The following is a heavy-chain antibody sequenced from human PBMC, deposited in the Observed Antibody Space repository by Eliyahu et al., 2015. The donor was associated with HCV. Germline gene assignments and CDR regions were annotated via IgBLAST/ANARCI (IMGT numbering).Heavy chain of an antibody. Sequence: EVQVVESGGTLLEPGRXLTLSCXGSGFNFGXSAMSWXRXAPGKGLGWXCFIRSKTLGGTTEYAASVRGRFTISRDDSKSIAYLQMNSLKSEDTAVYYCTRYGGYSMDIWGQGTTVTVSS. J-gene: IGHJ6*02. CDR3: TRYGGYSMDI. D-gene: IGHD4/OR15-4a*01. V-gene: IGHV3-49*03. CDR1: GFNFGXSA. CDR2: IRSKTLGGTT.